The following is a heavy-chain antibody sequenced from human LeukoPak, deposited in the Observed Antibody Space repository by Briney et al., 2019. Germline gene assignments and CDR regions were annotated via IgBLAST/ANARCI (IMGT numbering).Heavy chain of an antibody. CDR2: IHYSGNT. J-gene: IGHJ4*02. CDR1: GGSISSHY. V-gene: IGHV4-59*11. CDR3: ARSLMYYDIWAGYSPQNLDY. D-gene: IGHD3-9*01. Sequence: SETLYLTCTVSGGSISSHYWSWIRQPPGKGLEWIGFIHYSGNTNYDPSLKSRVIISIDTSKNQFSLKLSSVTASDTAVYYCARSLMYYDIWAGYSPQNLDYWGQGTLVTVSS.